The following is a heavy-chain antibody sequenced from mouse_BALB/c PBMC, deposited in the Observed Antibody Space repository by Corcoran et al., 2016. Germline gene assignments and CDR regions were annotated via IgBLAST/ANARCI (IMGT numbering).Heavy chain of an antibody. CDR3: ERNDGYSFDY. J-gene: IGHJ2*01. D-gene: IGHD2-3*01. CDR2: INPSNGYT. Sequence: QVQLQQSGAELAKPGASVKMSCKASGYTFTNYWMQWVKQRHGKSLEWIGYINPSNGYTEYNQKFKDKATLTADKSSSTAYMQLSSLASEDSAVYYCERNDGYSFDYWGQGTTLTVSA. V-gene: IGHV1-7*01. CDR1: GYTFTNYW.